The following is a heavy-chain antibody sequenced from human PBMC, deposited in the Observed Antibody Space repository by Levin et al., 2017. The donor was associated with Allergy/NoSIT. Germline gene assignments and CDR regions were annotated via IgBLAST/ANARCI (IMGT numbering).Heavy chain of an antibody. CDR1: GGSISSGDYY. J-gene: IGHJ4*02. CDR2: IYYSGST. V-gene: IGHV4-30-4*01. D-gene: IGHD2-21*02. Sequence: PSETLSLTCTVSGGSISSGDYYWSWIRQPPGKGLEWIGYIYYSGSTYYNPSLKSRVTISVDTSKNQFSLKLSSVTAADTAVYYCARGGGDSPFDYWGQGTLVTVSS. CDR3: ARGGGDSPFDY.